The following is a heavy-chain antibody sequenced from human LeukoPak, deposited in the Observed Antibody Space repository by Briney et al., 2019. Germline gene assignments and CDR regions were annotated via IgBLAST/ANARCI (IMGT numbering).Heavy chain of an antibody. Sequence: SVKVSCKASGGTFSSYAISWVPQAPGQGLEWMGRIIPIFGTANYAQKFQGRVTITTDEPTRTAYMELSSLRSEDTAVYYCASRSPSYSSGWYGAFDIWGQGTMVTVSS. V-gene: IGHV1-69*05. CDR2: IIPIFGTA. D-gene: IGHD6-19*01. CDR3: ASRSPSYSSGWYGAFDI. CDR1: GGTFSSYA. J-gene: IGHJ3*02.